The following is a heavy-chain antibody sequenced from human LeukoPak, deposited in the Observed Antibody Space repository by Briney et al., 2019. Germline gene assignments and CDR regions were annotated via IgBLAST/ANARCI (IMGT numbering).Heavy chain of an antibody. J-gene: IGHJ4*02. D-gene: IGHD6-13*01. CDR1: GGSISSSSYY. CDR3: ARRRRGSGWYYFDY. Sequence: SETLSLTCTVSGGSISSSSYYWGWIRQPPGKGLEWIGSIYYSGSTYYSPSLKSRVTISVDTSKNQFSLKLSSVTAADTAVYYCARRRRGSGWYYFDYWGQGTLVTVSS. CDR2: IYYSGST. V-gene: IGHV4-39*07.